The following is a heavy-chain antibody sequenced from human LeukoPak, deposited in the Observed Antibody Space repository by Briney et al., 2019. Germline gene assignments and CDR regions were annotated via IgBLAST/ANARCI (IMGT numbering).Heavy chain of an antibody. CDR2: ISYDGSNK. V-gene: IGHV3-30*18. J-gene: IGHJ4*02. CDR3: AKDMDPAYYDFWSGTDY. CDR1: GFTFSSYG. Sequence: GGSLRLSCAASGFTFSSYGMHWVRQAPGKGLEWVAVISYDGSNKYYADSVKGRFTISRDDSKNTLYLQMNSLRAEDTAVYYCAKDMDPAYYDFWSGTDYWGQGTLVTVSS. D-gene: IGHD3-3*01.